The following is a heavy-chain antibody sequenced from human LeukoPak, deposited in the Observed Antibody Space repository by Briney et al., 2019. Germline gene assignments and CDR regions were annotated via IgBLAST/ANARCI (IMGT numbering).Heavy chain of an antibody. J-gene: IGHJ4*02. CDR1: GYSFTSYW. CDR3: ARHEGIAVAGTADY. D-gene: IGHD6-19*01. Sequence: GESLSIYCKGSGYSFTSYWISWVRQMPGKGLEWMGRIDPSDSYTNYSPSFQGHVTISADKSISTAYLQWSSLKASDTAMYYCARHEGIAVAGTADYWGQGTLVTVPS. V-gene: IGHV5-10-1*01. CDR2: IDPSDSYT.